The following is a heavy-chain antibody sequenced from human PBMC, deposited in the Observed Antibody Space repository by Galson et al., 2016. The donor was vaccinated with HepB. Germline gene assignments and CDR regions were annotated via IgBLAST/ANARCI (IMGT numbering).Heavy chain of an antibody. V-gene: IGHV3-21*06. J-gene: IGHJ4*02. CDR2: ISSSSLYI. Sequence: SLRLSCAASGFNFSTFTVNWVRQVPGKGLEWVSSISSSSLYIYYADSLRGRFTVSRANSKNSLFPQMNSLGAEDTAIYYCARWSRGTGSSLDFWGQGTLVTVSS. CDR1: GFNFSTFT. CDR3: ARWSRGTGSSLDF. D-gene: IGHD3-10*01.